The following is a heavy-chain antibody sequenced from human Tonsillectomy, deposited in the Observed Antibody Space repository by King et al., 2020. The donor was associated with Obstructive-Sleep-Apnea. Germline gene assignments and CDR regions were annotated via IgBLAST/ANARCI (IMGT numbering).Heavy chain of an antibody. CDR2: MNAGLYYI. J-gene: IGHJ4*02. CDR3: VSGRAWSFDY. CDR1: GFTFSDYS. Sequence: GQLVESGGGLVQPGGSLRLSCDASGFTFSDYSMNVVRQAPGKGLEWFSFMNAGLYYILDADSVKGRFTISRDDARNSLYLQMNSLRAEDTAIYYCVSGRAWSFDYWGQGAQVTVSS. V-gene: IGHV3-48*01. D-gene: IGHD6-19*01.